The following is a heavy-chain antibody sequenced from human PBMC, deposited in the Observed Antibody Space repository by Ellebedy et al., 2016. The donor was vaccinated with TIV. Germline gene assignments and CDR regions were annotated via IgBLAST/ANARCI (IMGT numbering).Heavy chain of an antibody. CDR2: IWYDGSTK. D-gene: IGHD1-1*01. V-gene: IGHV3-33*08. Sequence: PGGSLRLSCAASGFTFSTFGMHWVRQAPGKGLEWVAVIWYDGSTKVYADSVKGRFTISRDNSQNTLSLQMNSLRAEDTGIYYCARDPQYVWNDGGVLWGQGTLVTVSS. J-gene: IGHJ4*02. CDR1: GFTFSTFG. CDR3: ARDPQYVWNDGGVL.